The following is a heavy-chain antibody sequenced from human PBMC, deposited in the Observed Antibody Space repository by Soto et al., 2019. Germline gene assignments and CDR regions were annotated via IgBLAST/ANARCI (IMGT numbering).Heavy chain of an antibody. CDR1: GGSISSSSYY. CDR3: ARVRAYASGPKYFDY. J-gene: IGHJ4*02. D-gene: IGHD1-26*01. V-gene: IGHV4-39*07. Sequence: SETLSLTCTVSGGSISSSSYYWGWIRQPPGKGLEWIGSIYYSGSTNYNPSLKSRVTISVDTSKNQFSLKLSSVTAADTAVYYCARVRAYASGPKYFDYWGQGTLVTVSS. CDR2: IYYSGST.